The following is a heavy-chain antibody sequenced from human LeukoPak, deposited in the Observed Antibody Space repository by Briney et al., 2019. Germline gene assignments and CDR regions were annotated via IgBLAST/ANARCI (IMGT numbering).Heavy chain of an antibody. CDR1: GASISRDTYY. Sequence: SETLSLTCTVSGASISRDTYYWGWIRQSPEKGLEWIGSIDSSGTTHYNSSLKSRVIISVDTSKNQVSLNLTSVTFADTAVYYCATQRSYYYYGMDVWGQGTTVTVSS. CDR2: IDSSGTT. J-gene: IGHJ6*02. CDR3: ATQRSYYYYGMDV. D-gene: IGHD3-3*01. V-gene: IGHV4-39*01.